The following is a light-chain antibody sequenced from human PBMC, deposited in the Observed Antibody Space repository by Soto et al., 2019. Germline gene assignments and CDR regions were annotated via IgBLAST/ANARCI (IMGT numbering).Light chain of an antibody. CDR3: QHYGSSPPYT. J-gene: IGKJ2*01. CDR2: GAS. Sequence: EIVLTQSPGTLSLSPGESATLSCRASQRVASSHMAWYRQKPGQAPWLLIYGASNRATGILDRFSGSGSGTDFSLTISRLEAEDSAVYYCQHYGSSPPYTFGQGTKLKIK. V-gene: IGKV3-20*01. CDR1: QRVASSH.